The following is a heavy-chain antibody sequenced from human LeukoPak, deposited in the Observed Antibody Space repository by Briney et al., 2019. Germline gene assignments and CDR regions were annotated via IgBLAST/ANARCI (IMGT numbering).Heavy chain of an antibody. CDR3: ASRSSWYGGAWFDY. Sequence: SETLSLTCTVSGGSISSSSYYWGWIRQPPGKGLEWIGSIYYSGSTYYNPSLKSRVTISVDTSKNQFSLKLSSVTAADTAVYYCASRSSWYGGAWFDYWGQGTPVTVSS. J-gene: IGHJ4*02. V-gene: IGHV4-39*01. CDR1: GGSISSSSYY. D-gene: IGHD6-13*01. CDR2: IYYSGST.